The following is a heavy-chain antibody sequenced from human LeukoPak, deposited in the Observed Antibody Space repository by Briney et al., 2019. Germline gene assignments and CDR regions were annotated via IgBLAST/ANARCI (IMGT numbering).Heavy chain of an antibody. D-gene: IGHD2-15*01. CDR1: GFTVSSYY. Sequence: PGGSLRLSCAASGFTVSSYYMSWVRQAPGKGLEWGSVIYSGGSTYYTDSVKGRFTISRDNSKNTLYLQMNSLRAEDTAVYYCARATYCSGGSCYAFDPWGQGILVTVSS. J-gene: IGHJ5*02. CDR2: IYSGGST. V-gene: IGHV3-53*01. CDR3: ARATYCSGGSCYAFDP.